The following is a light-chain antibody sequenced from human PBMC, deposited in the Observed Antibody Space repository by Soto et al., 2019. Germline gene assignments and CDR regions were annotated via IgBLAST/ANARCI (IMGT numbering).Light chain of an antibody. V-gene: IGKV3-11*01. CDR3: QQRVNWPPLT. CDR1: QSVANS. CDR2: DTS. Sequence: DIVLTQSPATLSLSLGERAILSCGASQSVANSLAWYQQKPGQAPRLLIYDTSRRAAGTPARFSATGTGTDFTLTFRSPEPEDSANYYCQQRVNWPPLTFGGGTRLEIK. J-gene: IGKJ4*01.